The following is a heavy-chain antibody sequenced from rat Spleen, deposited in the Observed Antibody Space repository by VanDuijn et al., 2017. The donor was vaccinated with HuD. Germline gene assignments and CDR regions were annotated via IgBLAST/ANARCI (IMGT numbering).Heavy chain of an antibody. CDR2: INTDGSDI. J-gene: IGHJ2*01. V-gene: IGHV5-43*01. Sequence: EVQLVESGGGLVQPGRSLKLSCVASGFTFNNYDMAWVRQAPENGIEWLAYINTDGSDIHYAETVKGRSTISRDNAKNTVDMQLSSLRSEDTAMYFCARERNWERYFDYWGQGVMVTVSS. CDR1: GFTFNNYD. D-gene: IGHD5-1*01. CDR3: ARERNWERYFDY.